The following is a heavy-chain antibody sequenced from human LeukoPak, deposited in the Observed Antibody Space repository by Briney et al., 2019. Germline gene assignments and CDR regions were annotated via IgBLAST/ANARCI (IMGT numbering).Heavy chain of an antibody. Sequence: PGGSLRLSCAASGFTFSSYGMHWVRRAPGKGLEWVAVISYDGSNKYYADSVKGRFTISRDNSKNTLYLQMNSLRAEDTAVYYCAKDERRFGELSKTHIDYWGQGTLVTVSS. J-gene: IGHJ4*02. V-gene: IGHV3-30*18. D-gene: IGHD3-10*01. CDR1: GFTFSSYG. CDR2: ISYDGSNK. CDR3: AKDERRFGELSKTHIDY.